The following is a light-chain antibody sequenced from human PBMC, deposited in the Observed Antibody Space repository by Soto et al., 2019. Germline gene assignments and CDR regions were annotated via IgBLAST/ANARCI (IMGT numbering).Light chain of an antibody. Sequence: QSALTQPPSASGSPGQSVTISCTGSSXDIGGYNYVSWYQQRPGKVPKLIIYEVTKRPSGVPDRFSGSKSGNTASLTVSGLQADDEADYYCCSYAGSNNYDLFGPGTKVTVL. CDR2: EVT. CDR1: SXDIGGYNY. J-gene: IGLJ1*01. V-gene: IGLV2-8*01. CDR3: CSYAGSNNYDL.